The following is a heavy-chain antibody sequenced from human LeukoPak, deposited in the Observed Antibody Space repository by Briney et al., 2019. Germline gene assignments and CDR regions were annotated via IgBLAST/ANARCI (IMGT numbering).Heavy chain of an antibody. Sequence: GGSLRLSCAASGFTFSSYGMHWVRQAPGKGLEWVAVIWYDGSNKYYADSVKGRFTISRDNSKNTPYLQMNSLRAEDTAVYYCAKPYCTNGVCSGFDYWGQGTLVTVSS. D-gene: IGHD2-8*01. CDR3: AKPYCTNGVCSGFDY. CDR1: GFTFSSYG. V-gene: IGHV3-33*06. J-gene: IGHJ4*02. CDR2: IWYDGSNK.